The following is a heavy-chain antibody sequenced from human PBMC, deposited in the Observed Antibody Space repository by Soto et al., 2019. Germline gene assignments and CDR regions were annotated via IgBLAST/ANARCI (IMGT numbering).Heavy chain of an antibody. J-gene: IGHJ6*02. CDR3: ARVSAGDFWSGYPPAGMDV. D-gene: IGHD3-3*01. CDR2: INSDGSST. Sequence: GGSLRLSCAASGFTFSSYWMHWVRQAPGKGLVWVSRINSDGSSTSYADSVKGRFTISRDNAKNTLYLQMNSLRAEDTAVYYCARVSAGDFWSGYPPAGMDVWGQGTTVTVSS. V-gene: IGHV3-74*01. CDR1: GFTFSSYW.